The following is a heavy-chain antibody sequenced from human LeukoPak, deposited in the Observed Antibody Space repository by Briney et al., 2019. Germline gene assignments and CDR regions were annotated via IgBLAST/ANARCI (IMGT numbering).Heavy chain of an antibody. J-gene: IGHJ4*02. CDR2: ISASGGST. V-gene: IGHV3-23*01. CDR3: AKLRGSGDGSGYIDY. CDR1: GFTFSSYA. Sequence: GGSLRLSCAASGFTFSSYAMSWVRQAPGKGLEWVSGISASGGSTYYADSVKGRFTISRDNSKNTLYLQMNSLRAEDTAVYYCAKLRGSGDGSGYIDYWGQGTLVTVSS. D-gene: IGHD3-22*01.